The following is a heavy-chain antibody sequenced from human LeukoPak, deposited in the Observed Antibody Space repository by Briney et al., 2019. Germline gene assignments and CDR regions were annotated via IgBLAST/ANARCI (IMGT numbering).Heavy chain of an antibody. V-gene: IGHV3-21*01. CDR3: SRDPTQYLRYGYFDH. CDR2: INQVSSHI. CDR1: GFSFSSSA. D-gene: IGHD5/OR15-5a*01. Sequence: GGSLRLSCAASGFSFSSSAINWVRQAPGMGLEWVSSINQVSSHIYYADSVRGRFTISRDNAKNSVYLQMDSLRAEDTAVYYCSRDPTQYLRYGYFDHWGQGALVTVSS. J-gene: IGHJ4*02.